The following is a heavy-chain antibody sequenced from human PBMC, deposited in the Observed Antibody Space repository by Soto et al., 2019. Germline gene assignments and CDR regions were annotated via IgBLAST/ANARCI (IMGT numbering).Heavy chain of an antibody. CDR2: IYYSGIT. D-gene: IGHD2-2*01. Sequence: QVQLQESGPGLVKPSETLSLICTVSGGSVSSGSYYWSWIRQPPGKGLEWIGYIYYSGITNYNPSIKSRVTILVDTSKNQFSLKLSSVTAADTAVYYCARGVLALDIEVGPGSRYGMDVWGQGTTVTVSS. CDR1: GGSVSSGSYY. V-gene: IGHV4-61*01. CDR3: ARGVLALDIEVGPGSRYGMDV. J-gene: IGHJ6*02.